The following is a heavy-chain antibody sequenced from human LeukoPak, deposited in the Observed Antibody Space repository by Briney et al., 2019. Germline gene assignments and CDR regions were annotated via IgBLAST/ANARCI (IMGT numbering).Heavy chain of an antibody. D-gene: IGHD2-2*01. CDR1: GYTFTGYY. CDR3: ARKYTSSWTLDY. J-gene: IGHJ4*02. V-gene: IGHV1-18*04. CDR2: ITTYNGNT. Sequence: ASVKVSCKASGYTFTGYYMHWVRQAPGQGLEWMGWITTYNGNTNYAQKLQDRVTMTTDTSTSTAYMELRSLRSDDTAVYYRARKYTSSWTLDYWGQGTLVTVFS.